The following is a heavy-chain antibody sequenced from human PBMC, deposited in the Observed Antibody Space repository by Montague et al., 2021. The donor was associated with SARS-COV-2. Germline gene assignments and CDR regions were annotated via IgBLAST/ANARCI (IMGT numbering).Heavy chain of an antibody. V-gene: IGHV4-39*07. CDR2: IYHSGST. CDR1: GGSISSSSYY. J-gene: IGHJ4*02. D-gene: IGHD1-26*01. CDR3: AEGEWELPNY. Sequence: SETLSLTCTVSGGSISSSSYYWGWIRQPPGKGLEWIGSIYHSGSTXHNPSLKSRVTISVDTSKNQFSLKLSSVTAADTAVYYCAEGEWELPNYWGQGTLVTVSS.